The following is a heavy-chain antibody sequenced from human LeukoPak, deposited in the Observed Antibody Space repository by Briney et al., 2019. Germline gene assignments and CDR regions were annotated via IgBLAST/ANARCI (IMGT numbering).Heavy chain of an antibody. CDR3: AKTPGVLMVYAVNFDY. Sequence: GGSLRLSCAASGFTFSSYAMHWVRQAPGKGLEWVAVISYDGSNKYYADSVKGRFTISRDNSKNTLYLQMNSLRAEDTAVYYCAKTPGVLMVYAVNFDYWGQGTLVTVSS. J-gene: IGHJ4*02. D-gene: IGHD2-8*01. CDR2: ISYDGSNK. V-gene: IGHV3-30-3*02. CDR1: GFTFSSYA.